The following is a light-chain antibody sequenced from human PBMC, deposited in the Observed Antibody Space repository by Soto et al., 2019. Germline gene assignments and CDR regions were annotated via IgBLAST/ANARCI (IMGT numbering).Light chain of an antibody. CDR1: QGISSY. V-gene: IGKV1-8*01. J-gene: IGKJ4*01. Sequence: AIRMTQSPSSLSASTGDRVTITCRASQGISSYLAWYQQKPGKAPKLLIYAAYNLQSGVPSRFSGSGSGTDFTLTISRLESEDSAVYYCQQYGISPFTFGGGTKVDIK. CDR2: AAY. CDR3: QQYGISPFT.